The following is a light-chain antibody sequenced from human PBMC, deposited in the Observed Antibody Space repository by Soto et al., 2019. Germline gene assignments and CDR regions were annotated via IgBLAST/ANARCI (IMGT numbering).Light chain of an antibody. CDR3: QQYYSTPPVT. CDR1: QSVLYSSNNKNY. V-gene: IGKV4-1*01. CDR2: WAS. Sequence: DIVMTQSPDSLAVSLGERATINCKSSQSVLYSSNNKNYLAWYQQKPGQPPKLLIYWASTRESGVPDRFSGSGSVTDFTLAISSRQAEDVAVYYCQQYYSTPPVTFGQGTKVEIK. J-gene: IGKJ1*01.